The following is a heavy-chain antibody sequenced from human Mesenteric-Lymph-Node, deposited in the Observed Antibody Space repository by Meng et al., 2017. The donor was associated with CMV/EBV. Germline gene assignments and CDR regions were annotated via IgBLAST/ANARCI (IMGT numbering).Heavy chain of an antibody. CDR2: INHSGST. CDR3: ARGSSYDILTGYFDY. V-gene: IGHV4-34*01. D-gene: IGHD3-9*01. CDR1: GGSFIGYY. J-gene: IGHJ4*02. Sequence: QGELSQLGAGLLKPSEPLSVTCAVYGGSFIGYYWNWIRQSPEKGLEWIGEINHSGSTTYNPSFTSRIIISVDTSTNQISLNMSSVTAADTAVYYCARGSSYDILTGYFDYWGQGALVTVSS.